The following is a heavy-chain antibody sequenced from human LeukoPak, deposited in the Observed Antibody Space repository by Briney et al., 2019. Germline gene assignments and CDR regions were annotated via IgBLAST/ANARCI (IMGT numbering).Heavy chain of an antibody. V-gene: IGHV4-34*01. CDR1: GGSFSGYY. CDR3: ARAPVSGRTYYYYMDV. Sequence: SETLSLTCAVYGGSFSGYYWNWIRQPPGKGLEWIGEINHSGSTNYNPSLNSRVTISVDTSKNQFSPKLSSVTAADTAVYYCARAPVSGRTYYYYMDVWGKGTTVTISS. D-gene: IGHD1-26*01. J-gene: IGHJ6*03. CDR2: INHSGST.